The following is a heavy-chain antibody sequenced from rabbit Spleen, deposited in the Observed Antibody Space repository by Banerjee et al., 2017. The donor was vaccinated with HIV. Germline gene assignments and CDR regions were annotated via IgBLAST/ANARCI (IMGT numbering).Heavy chain of an antibody. CDR3: ARDAGTSFSTYGMDL. Sequence: QSLEESGGGLFQPGGSLALTCKASGFSLSNNYVMCWVRQAPGKGLEWIGCINTGSSGAYYASWAKGRFTISKTSSTTVTLQMTSLTAADTATYFCARDAGTSFSTYGMDLWGQGTLVTVS. CDR1: GFSLSNNYV. D-gene: IGHD8-1*01. CDR2: INTGSSGA. V-gene: IGHV1S40*01. J-gene: IGHJ3*01.